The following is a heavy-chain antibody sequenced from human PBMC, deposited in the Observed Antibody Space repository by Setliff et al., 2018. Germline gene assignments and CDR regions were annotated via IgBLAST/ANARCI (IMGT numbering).Heavy chain of an antibody. CDR1: GYTFTSHY. CDR3: ARDHKWELPGYKSGMDV. V-gene: IGHV1-46*01. D-gene: IGHD1-26*01. CDR2: INPSSGRT. J-gene: IGHJ6*02. Sequence: ASVKVSCKASGYTFTSHYMHWVRQAPGLGLEWMGTINPSSGRTSYAQKFQGRVTMTRDTSTSTVYMDMSSLRSDDTAVYFCARDHKWELPGYKSGMDVWGQGTTVTVS.